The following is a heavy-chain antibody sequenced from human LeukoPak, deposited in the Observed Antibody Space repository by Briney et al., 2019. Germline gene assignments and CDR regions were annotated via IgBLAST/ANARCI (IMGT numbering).Heavy chain of an antibody. D-gene: IGHD6-6*01. V-gene: IGHV3-7*01. CDR2: TKQDGSEK. J-gene: IGHJ4*02. CDR1: RFTFTDYW. Sequence: AGGSLRLSCAASRFTFTDYWMSWVRQAPGKGLEWVANTKQDGSEKYYMDSVKGRFTISRDNAKNSLYLQMNSLRAEDTAVYYCARFSVVAARSFLDYWGQGTLVTVSS. CDR3: ARFSVVAARSFLDY.